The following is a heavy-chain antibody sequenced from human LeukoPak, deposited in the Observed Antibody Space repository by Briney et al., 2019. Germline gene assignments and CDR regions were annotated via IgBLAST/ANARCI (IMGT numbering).Heavy chain of an antibody. CDR2: VHYSGTA. CDR3: ARESEGSGEKVDY. D-gene: IGHD3-10*01. Sequence: SETLSLTCTVSDGSITNYDWSWVRQPPGKGLEFIGHVHYSGTANYNPSLRSRVTISIDTSKKHFFLKLKSVTAADTAVYYCARESEGSGEKVDYWGQGTLVTVSS. CDR1: DGSITNYD. V-gene: IGHV4-59*01. J-gene: IGHJ4*02.